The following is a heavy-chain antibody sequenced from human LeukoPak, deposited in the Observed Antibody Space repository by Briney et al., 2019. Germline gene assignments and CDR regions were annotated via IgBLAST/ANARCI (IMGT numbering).Heavy chain of an antibody. CDR1: GYSFTSYW. D-gene: IGHD6-6*01. Sequence: GESLKISCKGSGYSFTSYWIGWVRQMPGKGLEWMGIIYPGDSDTRYNPSFQGQVTISADKSISTAYLQWSSLKASDTAMYYCARQASSSSQYYYYYYMDVWGKGTTVTVSS. CDR2: IYPGDSDT. V-gene: IGHV5-51*01. J-gene: IGHJ6*03. CDR3: ARQASSSSQYYYYYYMDV.